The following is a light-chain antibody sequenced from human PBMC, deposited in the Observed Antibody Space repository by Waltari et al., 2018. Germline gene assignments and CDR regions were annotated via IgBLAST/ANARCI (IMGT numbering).Light chain of an antibody. CDR2: CAS. V-gene: IGKV3-20*01. J-gene: IGKJ2*01. CDR1: PSVSSSY. Sequence: EIVLTQSPGTLSLSPGERATLSCRASPSVSSSYLAWYQQKPGQAPRLLMYCASVRATGMPDSFSGSGSGTDFTLTISRLEPEDFAVYYCQQYGSSPYTFGQGTKLEIK. CDR3: QQYGSSPYT.